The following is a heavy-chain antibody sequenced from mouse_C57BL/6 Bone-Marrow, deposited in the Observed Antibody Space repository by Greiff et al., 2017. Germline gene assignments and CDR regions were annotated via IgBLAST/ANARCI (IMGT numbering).Heavy chain of an antibody. CDR1: GYTFTSYW. Sequence: QVQLQQPGAELVKPGASVKLSCKASGYTFTSYWMHWVKQRPGQGLEWIGMIHPNSGSTNYNEKFKSKATLTVDKSSSTAYMQLSSLTSEDSAVYYCARTRPSNWDVAYWGQGTLVTVSA. J-gene: IGHJ3*01. CDR2: IHPNSGST. D-gene: IGHD4-1*01. V-gene: IGHV1-64*01. CDR3: ARTRPSNWDVAY.